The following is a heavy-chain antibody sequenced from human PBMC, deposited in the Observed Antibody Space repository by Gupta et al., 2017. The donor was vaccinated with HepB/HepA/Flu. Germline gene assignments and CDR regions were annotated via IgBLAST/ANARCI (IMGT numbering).Heavy chain of an antibody. CDR3: ARDVPHSYVSPMGYIDF. D-gene: IGHD3-10*02. V-gene: IGHV4-4*07. CDR1: GASLSSSY. CDR2: VHPSGRN. J-gene: IGHJ4*03. Sequence: QVQLQESGPGLVKPSETLSLTCNVSGASLSSSYWSWSRKPPGRGLEWIGFVHPSGRNNYSPSLKSRGTLSMDMSENQRFLRLKSVTAADTASYDWARDVPHSYVSPMGYIDFWGHGIMVTVSA.